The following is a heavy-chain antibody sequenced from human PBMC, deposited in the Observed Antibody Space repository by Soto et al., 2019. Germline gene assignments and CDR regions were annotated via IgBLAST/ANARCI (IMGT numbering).Heavy chain of an antibody. V-gene: IGHV3-30*18. CDR2: ISSDGTTK. CDR1: GIDLENYG. CDR3: VKDRRREFWLMGELEH. J-gene: IGHJ4*02. D-gene: IGHD3-16*01. Sequence: QVQLVESGGGVVHPGRSLRLSCVASGIDLENYGIHWVRQAPGEGLEWVAVISSDGTTKSYIDSVRGRFTISRDNSRSTVFLQMNSLRREDTAMYYCVKDRRREFWLMGELEHWGQGTLVTVSS.